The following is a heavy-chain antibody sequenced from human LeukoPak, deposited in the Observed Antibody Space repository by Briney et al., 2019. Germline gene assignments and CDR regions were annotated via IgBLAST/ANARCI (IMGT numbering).Heavy chain of an antibody. J-gene: IGHJ4*02. CDR1: GFSLSTSGMC. V-gene: IGHV2-70*11. D-gene: IGHD3-16*01. CDR3: ARIRISAYYFDY. Sequence: SGPALVKPTQTLTLTCTFSGFSLSTSGMCVSWIRQPPGKALEWLARIDWDDDKHYSTSLKTRLTISKDTSKKQVVPTMTNMDPVDTATYFCARIRISAYYFDYWGQGALVTVSS. CDR2: IDWDDDK.